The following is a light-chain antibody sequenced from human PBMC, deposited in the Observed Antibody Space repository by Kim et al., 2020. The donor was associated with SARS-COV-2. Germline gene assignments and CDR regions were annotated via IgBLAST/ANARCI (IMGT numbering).Light chain of an antibody. CDR1: QSVTTS. V-gene: IGKV3-15*01. CDR2: DAS. CDR3: QQYYKWPLT. J-gene: IGKJ1*01. Sequence: VSLGERDTLSCWASQSVTTSLAWYQQKPGQAPRLLIYDASTRATGTPGRVSGSGSGTEFTLTISSLQSGDFALYYCQQYYKWPLTFGQGTKVDIK.